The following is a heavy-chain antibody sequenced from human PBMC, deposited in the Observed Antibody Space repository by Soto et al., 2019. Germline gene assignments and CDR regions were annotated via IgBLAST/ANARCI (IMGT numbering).Heavy chain of an antibody. J-gene: IGHJ5*02. D-gene: IGHD3-10*01. CDR1: GYTFAITW. Sequence: ASVKVSCKASGYTFAITWMHWVRQAPGQGLEWMGIINPYGGAATYAEKFQGRVTMTRDTSTTTAYMELRSLRSDDTAVYYCARDLREGILLWFGEFQFDPWGKGPLVTSPQ. CDR3: ARDLREGILLWFGEFQFDP. CDR2: INPYGGAA. V-gene: IGHV1-46*01.